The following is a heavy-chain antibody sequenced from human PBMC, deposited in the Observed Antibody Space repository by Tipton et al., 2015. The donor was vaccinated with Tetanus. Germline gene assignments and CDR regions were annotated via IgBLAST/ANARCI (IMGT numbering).Heavy chain of an antibody. CDR3: ARDCSSTSCYEAFDY. CDR1: GYTFTSYG. CDR2: ISAYNGNT. Sequence: QLVQSGAEVKKPGASVKVSCKASGYTFTSYGISWVRQAPGQGLEWMGWISAYNGNTNYAQKLQGRVTMITDTSTSTAYMELRSRGSDDTAVYYCARDCSSTSCYEAFDYWGQGTLVTVSS. V-gene: IGHV1-18*04. D-gene: IGHD2-2*01. J-gene: IGHJ4*02.